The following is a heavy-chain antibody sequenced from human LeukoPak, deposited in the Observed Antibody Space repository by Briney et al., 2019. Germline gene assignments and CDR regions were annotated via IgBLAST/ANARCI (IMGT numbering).Heavy chain of an antibody. Sequence: GGSLRLSCAASGFTFSSYAMSWVRQAAGKGLEWVSAISGSGGSTYYAGSVKGRFTISRDNSKNTLYLQMNSLRAEDTAVYFCAKDSLIKGIAAAGLLDCWGQGTLVTVSS. CDR2: ISGSGGST. CDR1: GFTFSSYA. J-gene: IGHJ4*02. CDR3: AKDSLIKGIAAAGLLDC. V-gene: IGHV3-23*01. D-gene: IGHD6-13*01.